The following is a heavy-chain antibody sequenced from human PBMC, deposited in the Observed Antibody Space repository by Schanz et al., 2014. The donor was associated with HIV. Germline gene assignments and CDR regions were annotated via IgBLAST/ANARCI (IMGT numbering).Heavy chain of an antibody. CDR3: ARELVLGPKSYFDN. V-gene: IGHV3-30*03. Sequence: QVQLVESGGGVVQPGRSLRLSCAVSGFTFSSYGMHWVRQAPGKGLEWVAVISYDGSNKYYADSVKGRFTISRDNSKNTLYLQMNSLRAEDTAVYYCARELVLGPKSYFDNWGQGSLVTVSS. J-gene: IGHJ4*02. CDR1: GFTFSSYG. D-gene: IGHD6-13*01. CDR2: ISYDGSNK.